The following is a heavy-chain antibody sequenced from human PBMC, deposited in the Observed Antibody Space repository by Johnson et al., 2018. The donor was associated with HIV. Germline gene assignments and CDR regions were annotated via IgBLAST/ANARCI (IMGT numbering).Heavy chain of an antibody. J-gene: IGHJ3*02. CDR1: YG. D-gene: IGHD3-3*01. V-gene: IGHV3-20*03. CDR2: ISWNGGSA. Sequence: YGMSWVRQVPGKGLEWVSGISWNGGSAGYVDSVKGRFIISRDNAKKSLYLQMNSLRDEDTAFYYCARVTIFGVTKVDALDIWGQGTMVTVSS. CDR3: ARVTIFGVTKVDALDI.